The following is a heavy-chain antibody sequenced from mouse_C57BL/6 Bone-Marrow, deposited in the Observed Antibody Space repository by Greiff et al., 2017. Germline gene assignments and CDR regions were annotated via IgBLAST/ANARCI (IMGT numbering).Heavy chain of an antibody. D-gene: IGHD1-1*01. CDR1: GYSITSGYY. V-gene: IGHV3-6*01. CDR3: AREDDYYGSSYGFAY. CDR2: ISYDGSN. J-gene: IGHJ3*01. Sequence: EVKVEESGPGLVKPSQSLSLTCSVTGYSITSGYYWNWIRQFPGNKLEWMGYISYDGSNNYNPSLKNRISITRDTSKNQFFLKLNSVTTEDTATYYCAREDDYYGSSYGFAYWGQGTLVTVSA.